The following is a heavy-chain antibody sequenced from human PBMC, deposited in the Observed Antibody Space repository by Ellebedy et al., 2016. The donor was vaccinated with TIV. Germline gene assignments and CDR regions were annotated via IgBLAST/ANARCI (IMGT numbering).Heavy chain of an antibody. Sequence: GGSLRLSCAASGFNFRSYWMTWVRQAPGKGLEWVAKIRQEGDEIYYVESVKGRFTISRDNAKNLLFLQMNSLRVEDTAVYYCARRASYGDYAVQVNPWFDPWGQGTLVTVS. V-gene: IGHV3-7*01. CDR3: ARRASYGDYAVQVNPWFDP. D-gene: IGHD4-17*01. CDR1: GFNFRSYW. J-gene: IGHJ5*02. CDR2: IRQEGDEI.